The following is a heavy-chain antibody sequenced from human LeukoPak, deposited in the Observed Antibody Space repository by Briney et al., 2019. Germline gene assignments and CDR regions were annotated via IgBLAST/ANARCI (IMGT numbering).Heavy chain of an antibody. CDR1: GGTFSSYA. CDR2: IIPIFGTA. CDR3: VRSYSSSWYGGDY. D-gene: IGHD6-13*01. J-gene: IGHJ4*02. Sequence: ASVKVSCKASGGTFSSYAISWVRQAPGQGLEWMGGIIPIFGTANYAQKFQGRVTITADESTSTAYMELSSLRSEDTAVYYCVRSYSSSWYGGDYWGQGTLVTVSS. V-gene: IGHV1-69*01.